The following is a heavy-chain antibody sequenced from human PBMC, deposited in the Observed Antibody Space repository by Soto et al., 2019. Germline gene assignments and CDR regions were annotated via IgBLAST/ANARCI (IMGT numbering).Heavy chain of an antibody. CDR3: ASNVGLNY. Sequence: QVQLVQSGGGLVQPGGSLRLSCTASGLTFSYSYMTWIRQAPGKGLEWVSYISGSGAREIRYADSVMGRFTISRDNAEKSVYLQMESLRPDDTAVYYCASNVGLNYWGQGTLVIVSS. CDR2: ISGSGAREI. CDR1: GLTFSYSY. J-gene: IGHJ4*02. V-gene: IGHV3-11*01. D-gene: IGHD1-26*01.